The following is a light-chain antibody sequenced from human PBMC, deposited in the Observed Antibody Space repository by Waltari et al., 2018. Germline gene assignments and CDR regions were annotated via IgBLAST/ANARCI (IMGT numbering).Light chain of an antibody. CDR3: QQYNTWPS. CDR1: QNISTH. J-gene: IGKJ3*01. V-gene: IGKV3-15*01. Sequence: EIVMTQSPATLSVSPGERATLSCRASQNISTHLVWYQNNPGQAPRLLIYTSSTRATGTPARFSGHGSGTEFTLTIRSLQSEDFALYYCQQYNTWPSFGPGTKVDIK. CDR2: TSS.